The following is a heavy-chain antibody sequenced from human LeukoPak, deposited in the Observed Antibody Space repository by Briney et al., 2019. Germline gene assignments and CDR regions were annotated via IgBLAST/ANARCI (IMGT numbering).Heavy chain of an antibody. J-gene: IGHJ5*02. V-gene: IGHV1-2*02. D-gene: IGHD5-12*01. Sequence: ASVKVSCKASGYTFTGYYMHWVRQAPGQGLEWMGWINPNKGGTNYAQKFQGRVTMTRDTSISTAYMELSRLRSDDTAVYYCARDRGIVATIEDRWFDPWGQGTLVTVSS. CDR3: ARDRGIVATIEDRWFDP. CDR1: GYTFTGYY. CDR2: INPNKGGT.